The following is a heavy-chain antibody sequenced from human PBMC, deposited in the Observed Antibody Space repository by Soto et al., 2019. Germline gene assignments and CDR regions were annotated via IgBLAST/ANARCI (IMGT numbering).Heavy chain of an antibody. CDR2: INSDGSST. CDR3: AREGIAVADLDY. J-gene: IGHJ4*02. Sequence: GGSLRLSCAASGFTFSSYWMHWVRQAPGKGLVWVSRINSDGSSTTYADSVKGRFTISRDNAKNTLYLQMNSLRADDTAVYYCAREGIAVADLDYWGQGTLVTVSS. D-gene: IGHD6-19*01. CDR1: GFTFSSYW. V-gene: IGHV3-74*01.